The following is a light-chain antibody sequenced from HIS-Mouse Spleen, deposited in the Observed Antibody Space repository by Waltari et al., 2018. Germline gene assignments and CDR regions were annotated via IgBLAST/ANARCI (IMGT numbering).Light chain of an antibody. CDR2: EDS. J-gene: IGLJ2*01. Sequence: SYELTQPPSVSVSPGQTASTPCSGDAFPKKYAYWYQQKSGQAPVLGLYEDSKRPSGIPERFSGSSSGTMATLTISGAQVEDEADYYCYSTDSSGNHRVFGGGTKLTVL. CDR3: YSTDSSGNHRV. V-gene: IGLV3-10*01. CDR1: AFPKKY.